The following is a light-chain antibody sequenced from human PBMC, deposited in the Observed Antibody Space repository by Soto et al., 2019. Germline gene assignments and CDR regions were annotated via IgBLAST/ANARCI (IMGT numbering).Light chain of an antibody. CDR1: QSVSSSY. V-gene: IGKV3-20*01. Sequence: EIVLTQSPGTLSLSPGERATLSCRASQSVSSSYLAWYQQKPGQAPRLLIYGASSRATGIPDRFSGSGSGTDFTLTISRLEPEDFAVYFCQQYGTSPPRVCTFVQGTKLEIK. CDR2: GAS. J-gene: IGKJ2*02. CDR3: QQYGTSPPRVCT.